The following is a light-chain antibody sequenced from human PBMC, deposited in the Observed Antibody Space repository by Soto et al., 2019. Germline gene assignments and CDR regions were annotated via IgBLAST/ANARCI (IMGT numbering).Light chain of an antibody. CDR3: QQYNNWPFIS. CDR1: QSVRGN. Sequence: EIVMTQSPATLSVSPGERATLSCRASQSVRGNLAWYQQKPGQSPRLLIYGASSRATGIPVRFSGSGSGTEFTLTISSLQSEDFAVYYCQQYNNWPFISFGRATRLETK. V-gene: IGKV3-15*01. J-gene: IGKJ5*01. CDR2: GAS.